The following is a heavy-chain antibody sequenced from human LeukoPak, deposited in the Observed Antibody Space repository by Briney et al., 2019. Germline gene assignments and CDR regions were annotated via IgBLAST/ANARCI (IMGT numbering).Heavy chain of an antibody. Sequence: PSETLSLTCTVSGGSISSYYWSWIRQPPGKGLEWIGYIYYSGSANYNPSLKSRVTISVDTSKNQFSLKLSSVTAADTAVYYCARIWTTVTSEAWGQGTLVTVSS. CDR1: GGSISSYY. V-gene: IGHV4-59*01. CDR2: IYYSGSA. D-gene: IGHD4-17*01. J-gene: IGHJ4*02. CDR3: ARIWTTVTSEA.